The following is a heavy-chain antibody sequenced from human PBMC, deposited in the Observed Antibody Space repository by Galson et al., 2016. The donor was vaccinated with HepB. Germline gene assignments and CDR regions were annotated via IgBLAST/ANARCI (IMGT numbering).Heavy chain of an antibody. CDR2: IYYSGTT. Sequence: ETLSLTCTVSGGSIISNGYYWGWVRQPPGKGLEWIGSIYYSGTTYYNPSLKSRVTMSVDTSTSQFSLKLASVTAADTAVYYCARRNVAPFDFWGQGTLVTVSS. CDR1: GGSIISNGYY. D-gene: IGHD2-8*01. J-gene: IGHJ4*02. CDR3: ARRNVAPFDF. V-gene: IGHV4-39*01.